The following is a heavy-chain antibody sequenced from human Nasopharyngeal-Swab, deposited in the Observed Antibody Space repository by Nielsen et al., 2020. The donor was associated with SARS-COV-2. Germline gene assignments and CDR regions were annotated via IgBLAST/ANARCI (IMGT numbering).Heavy chain of an antibody. CDR1: GFTFDDYG. J-gene: IGHJ4*02. Sequence: GESLKISCAASGFTFDDYGMSWVRQAPGKGPEWVSGINWNGGSTGYADSVKGRFTISRDNAKNSLYLQMNSLRAEDTALYYCARDGRVAAAGTSPFDYWGQGTLVTVSS. D-gene: IGHD6-13*01. V-gene: IGHV3-20*04. CDR2: INWNGGST. CDR3: ARDGRVAAAGTSPFDY.